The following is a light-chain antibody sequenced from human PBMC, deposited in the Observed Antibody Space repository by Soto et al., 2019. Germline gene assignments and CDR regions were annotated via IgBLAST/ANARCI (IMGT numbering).Light chain of an antibody. V-gene: IGKV4-1*01. Sequence: DIVMTQSPDSLPVSLGERATINFKSIQIVLSNNNNYLAWFQQKPGQPPRLFIYWASTRGSGVPDRFSGSGSGTDFTLTISNVEAEDVAIYYCQQYHSDPITFGQGTRLEIK. CDR1: QIVLSNNNNY. J-gene: IGKJ5*01. CDR3: QQYHSDPIT. CDR2: WAS.